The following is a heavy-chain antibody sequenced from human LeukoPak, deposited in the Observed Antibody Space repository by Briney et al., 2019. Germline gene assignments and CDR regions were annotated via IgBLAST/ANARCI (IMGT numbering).Heavy chain of an antibody. D-gene: IGHD3-22*01. V-gene: IGHV1-2*02. Sequence: GASVKVSCKASGYTFTGYYMHWVRQAPGRGLEWMGWINPNSGGTNYAQKFQGRVTMTRDTSISTAYMELSRLRSDDTAVYYCARATSGYYDYFDYWGQGTLVTVSS. J-gene: IGHJ4*02. CDR2: INPNSGGT. CDR1: GYTFTGYY. CDR3: ARATSGYYDYFDY.